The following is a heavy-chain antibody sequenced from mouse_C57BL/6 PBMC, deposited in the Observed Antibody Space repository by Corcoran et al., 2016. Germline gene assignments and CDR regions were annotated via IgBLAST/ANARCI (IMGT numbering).Heavy chain of an antibody. J-gene: IGHJ4*01. V-gene: IGHV1-26*01. CDR3: AKIYYYGSSYVYYAMDY. Sequence: EVQLQQSGPELVKPGASVKISCKASGYTFTDYYMNWVKQSHGKSLEWIGDINPNNGGTSYNQKFKGKATLTVDKSSSTAYMELRSLTSEDSAVYYCAKIYYYGSSYVYYAMDYWGQGTSVTVSS. CDR2: INPNNGGT. CDR1: GYTFTDYY. D-gene: IGHD1-1*01.